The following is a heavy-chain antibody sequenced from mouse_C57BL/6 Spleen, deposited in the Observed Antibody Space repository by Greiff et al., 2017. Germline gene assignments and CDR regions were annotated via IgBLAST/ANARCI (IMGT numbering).Heavy chain of an antibody. CDR3: ALDGIYDGYVDAMDY. D-gene: IGHD2-3*01. CDR1: GYSITSGYY. J-gene: IGHJ4*01. CDR2: ISYDGSN. Sequence: EVQLLESGPGLVKPSQSLSLTCSVTGYSITSGYYWNWIRQFPGNKLEWMGYISYDGSNNYNPSLKNRISITRDTSKNQFFLKLNSVTTEDTSTYYCALDGIYDGYVDAMDYWGQGTSVTVSS. V-gene: IGHV3-6*01.